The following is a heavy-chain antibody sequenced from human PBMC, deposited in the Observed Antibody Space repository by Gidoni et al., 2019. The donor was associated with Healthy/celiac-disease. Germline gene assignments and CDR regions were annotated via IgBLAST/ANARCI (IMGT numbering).Heavy chain of an antibody. Sequence: EVQLVQSGAEVKQPGESLKISCKGSGYSFTSYWIGWVRQMPGKGLEWMGIIYPGDSDTRYSPSFQGQVTISADKSISTAYLQWSSLKASDTAMYYCARLGFYSSSMYYFDYWGQGTLVTVSS. CDR2: IYPGDSDT. CDR1: GYSFTSYW. J-gene: IGHJ4*02. V-gene: IGHV5-51*01. CDR3: ARLGFYSSSMYYFDY. D-gene: IGHD6-13*01.